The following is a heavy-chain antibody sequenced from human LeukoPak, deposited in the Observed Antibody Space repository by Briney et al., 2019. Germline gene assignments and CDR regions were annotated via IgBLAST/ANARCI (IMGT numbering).Heavy chain of an antibody. CDR1: GGSISSGSYY. Sequence: PSETLSLTCTVSGGSISSGSYYWSWIRQPGGKGLEWIGRIYTSGSTNYNPSLKSRVTISVGTSKNQFSLKLSSVTAADTAVYYCARVGVRFLRGYFDYWGQGTLVTVSS. D-gene: IGHD3-3*01. CDR2: IYTSGST. J-gene: IGHJ4*02. V-gene: IGHV4-61*02. CDR3: ARVGVRFLRGYFDY.